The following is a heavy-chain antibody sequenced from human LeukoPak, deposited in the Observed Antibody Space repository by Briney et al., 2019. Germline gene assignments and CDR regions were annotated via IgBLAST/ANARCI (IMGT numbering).Heavy chain of an antibody. V-gene: IGHV1-69*13. J-gene: IGHJ4*02. CDR3: ARGYTVAGTQPFDY. CDR2: IIPIFGTA. D-gene: IGHD6-19*01. CDR1: GGTFSSYA. Sequence: SVKVSCKASGGTFSSYAISWVRQAPGQGFEWMGGIIPIFGTANYAQKFQGRVTITADESTSTAYMELSSLRSEDTAVYYCARGYTVAGTQPFDYWGQGTLVTVSS.